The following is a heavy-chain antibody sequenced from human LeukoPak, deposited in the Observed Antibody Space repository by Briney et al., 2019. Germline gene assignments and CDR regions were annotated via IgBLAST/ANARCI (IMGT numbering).Heavy chain of an antibody. CDR2: ISSSSSYI. D-gene: IGHD3-10*01. V-gene: IGHV3-21*01. Sequence: GGSLRLSCAASGFTFSRYSMNWVRQAPGKGLEWVSSISSSSSYIYYADSVKGRFTISRDNAKNSLDLQMNSLRAEDTALYYCATYGSGSGTFFDSWGQGTLVTVSS. CDR3: ATYGSGSGTFFDS. CDR1: GFTFSRYS. J-gene: IGHJ4*01.